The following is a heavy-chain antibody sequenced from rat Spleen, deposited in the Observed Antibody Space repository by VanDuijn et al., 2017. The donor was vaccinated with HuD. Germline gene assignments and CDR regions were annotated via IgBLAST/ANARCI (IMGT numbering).Heavy chain of an antibody. D-gene: IGHD1-10*01. J-gene: IGHJ4*01. Sequence: EVQLVESDGGLVQPGRSLKLSCAASGFTFTNYGMAWVCQAPTKGLEWVATISYDGSSTYYRDSVKGRFTISRDNAKSTLYLQMDSLRSEDTATYYCAKESYNRRVMDDWGQGASVTVSS. CDR1: GFTFTNYG. CDR3: AKESYNRRVMDD. CDR2: ISYDGSST. V-gene: IGHV5-29*01.